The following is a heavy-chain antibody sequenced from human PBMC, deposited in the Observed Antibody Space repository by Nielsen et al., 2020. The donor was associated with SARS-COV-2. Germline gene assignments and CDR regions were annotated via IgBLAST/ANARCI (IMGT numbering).Heavy chain of an antibody. CDR3: AREASGYDHYKYGMDV. V-gene: IGHV4-31*03. CDR2: IYFTGRT. D-gene: IGHD5-12*01. Sequence: SETLSLTCTVSGASISSGEYFWSWIRQYPGKGLEWIGYIYFTGRTSYNPSLKSRVAMSVDTSKNQFSLDLKSVTAADTAVYYCAREASGYDHYKYGMDVWGLGATVTVSS. J-gene: IGHJ6*02. CDR1: GASISSGEYF.